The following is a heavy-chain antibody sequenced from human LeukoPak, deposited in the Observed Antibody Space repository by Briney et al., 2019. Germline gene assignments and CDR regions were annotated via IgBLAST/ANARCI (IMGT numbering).Heavy chain of an antibody. CDR2: INHSGST. CDR1: GGSFSGYY. Sequence: SETLSLTCAVYGGSFSGYYWSWIRQPPGKGLEWIGEINHSGSTNYNPSLKSRVTISVDTSKNQFSLKLSSVTAADTAVYYCARRVVVVSPTTTLYFDYWGQGTLVTVSP. CDR3: ARRVVVVSPTTTLYFDY. D-gene: IGHD3-22*01. J-gene: IGHJ4*02. V-gene: IGHV4-34*01.